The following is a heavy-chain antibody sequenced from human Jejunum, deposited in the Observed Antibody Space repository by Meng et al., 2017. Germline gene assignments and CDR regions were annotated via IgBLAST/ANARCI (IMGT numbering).Heavy chain of an antibody. CDR1: GYTFTGYY. V-gene: IGHV1-2*06. D-gene: IGHD1-1*01. J-gene: IGHJ4*02. CDR2: INPNSGDT. CDR3: ARVDGTTPFDS. Sequence: QVQVVQSGTEVQKPGASVKVSCKASGYTFTGYYIHWVRQAPGQGLEWVGRINPNSGDTNSAQKFQGRVTMTRDTSISTAYMELNRLTSDDTAVYYCARVDGTTPFDSWGQGTLVTVSS.